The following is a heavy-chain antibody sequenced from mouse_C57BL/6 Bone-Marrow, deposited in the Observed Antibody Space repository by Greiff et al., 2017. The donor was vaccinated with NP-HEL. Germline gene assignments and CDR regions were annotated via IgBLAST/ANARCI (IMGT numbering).Heavy chain of an antibody. Sequence: VQLQQSGPELVKPGASVKISCKASGYTFTDYYMNWVKQSHGKSLEWIGDINPNNGGTSYNQKFKGKATLTVDKSSSTAYMELRSLTSEDSAVYYCAMDYYYGSSDYWGQGTTLTVSS. CDR1: GYTFTDYY. V-gene: IGHV1-26*01. CDR3: AMDYYYGSSDY. CDR2: INPNNGGT. D-gene: IGHD1-1*01. J-gene: IGHJ2*01.